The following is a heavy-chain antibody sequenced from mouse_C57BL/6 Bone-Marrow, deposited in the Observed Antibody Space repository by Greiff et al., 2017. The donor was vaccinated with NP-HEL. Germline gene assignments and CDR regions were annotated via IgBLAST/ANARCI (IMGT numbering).Heavy chain of an antibody. J-gene: IGHJ4*01. CDR2: INPNNGGT. D-gene: IGHD3-2*02. CDR3: ARRRGILDSSGYFYAMDY. V-gene: IGHV1-18*01. CDR1: GYTFTDYN. Sequence: EVKLQESGPELVKPGASVKIPCKASGYTFTDYNMDWVKQSHGKSLEWIGDINPNNGGTIYNQKFKGKATLTVDKSSSTAYMELRSLTSEDTAVYYCARRRGILDSSGYFYAMDYWGQGTSVTVSS.